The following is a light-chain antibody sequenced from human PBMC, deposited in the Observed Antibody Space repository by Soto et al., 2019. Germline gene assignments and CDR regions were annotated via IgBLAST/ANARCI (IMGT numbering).Light chain of an antibody. CDR2: GTS. Sequence: EIVLTQSPGTLSLSPGERATLSCRASQSFSTTYLGWYQQKPGQAPRLRVYGTSRRATGIPDRFSGSGSGTDFTLTISSLEPEDFALYYCQHYGSSPPMYTFGQGTKLEIK. CDR3: QHYGSSPPMYT. V-gene: IGKV3-20*01. CDR1: QSFSTTY. J-gene: IGKJ2*01.